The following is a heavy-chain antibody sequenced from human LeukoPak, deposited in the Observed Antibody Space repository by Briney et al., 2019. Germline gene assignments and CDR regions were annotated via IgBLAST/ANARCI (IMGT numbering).Heavy chain of an antibody. J-gene: IGHJ4*02. D-gene: IGHD5-18*01. CDR1: GYTFTSYG. V-gene: IGHV1-18*01. CDR2: ISGCKGKT. Sequence: ASVKVSCKASGYTFTSYGISWVRQAPGQGLEGGGWISGCKGKTIYAQKFQGRVTMATETSKSTVYMEVGRRRAEEAAVYYCARGWKYRFGFYFDYWGQGTLVTVSS. CDR3: ARGWKYRFGFYFDY.